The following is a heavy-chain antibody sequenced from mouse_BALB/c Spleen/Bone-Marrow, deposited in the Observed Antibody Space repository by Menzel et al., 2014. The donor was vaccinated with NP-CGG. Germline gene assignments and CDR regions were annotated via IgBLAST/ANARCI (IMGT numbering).Heavy chain of an antibody. V-gene: IGHV5-9*02. CDR3: ARVLRVYAMSY. CDR2: ISSGGSYT. CDR1: GFAFSSYD. Sequence: EVKLVESGGGLVKPGGSLKLSCAASGFAFSSYDMSWVRQTPEKRLEWVATISSGGSYTYYPDSVKGRFTISRDNARNSQYLQMSSLRSEDTALYYCARVLRVYAMSYWGQGTSVTVSS. J-gene: IGHJ4*01. D-gene: IGHD2-4*01.